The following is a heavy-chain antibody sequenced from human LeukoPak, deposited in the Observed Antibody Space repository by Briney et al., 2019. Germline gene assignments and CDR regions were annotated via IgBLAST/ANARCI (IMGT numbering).Heavy chain of an antibody. Sequence: GGSLRLSCAASGFTFSSYSMNWVRQVPGKGLEWVSSISSSSSYIYYADSVKGRFTISRDNAKNSLYLQMNSLRAEDTAVYYCARDLGMTTFFRSPWGQGTLVTVSS. V-gene: IGHV3-21*01. CDR1: GFTFSSYS. CDR2: ISSSSSYI. D-gene: IGHD4-11*01. J-gene: IGHJ5*02. CDR3: ARDLGMTTFFRSP.